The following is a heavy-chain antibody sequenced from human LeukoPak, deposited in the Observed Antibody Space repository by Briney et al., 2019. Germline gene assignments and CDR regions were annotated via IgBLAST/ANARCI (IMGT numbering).Heavy chain of an antibody. V-gene: IGHV4-59*08. CDR3: ARGGSNMARKKGDH. Sequence: SETLSLTCTASGGSISDYYWSWIRQPPGKGLEWIGYIYYSGITNYNPSLKTRVTILVDTSKNQFSLKLSSVTAADTAVYYCARGGSNMARKKGDHWGQGTLVTVSS. J-gene: IGHJ4*02. CDR1: GGSISDYY. CDR2: IYYSGIT. D-gene: IGHD3-10*01.